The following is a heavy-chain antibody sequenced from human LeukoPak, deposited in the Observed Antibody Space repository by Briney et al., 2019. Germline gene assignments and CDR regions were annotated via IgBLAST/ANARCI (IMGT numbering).Heavy chain of an antibody. Sequence: GGSLRLSCTASGFNFGDYAMSWFRQAPGKGLEWVGIIRRQPYGGATDYGPSVKGRFTISRDDSKNTVYVQMSSLKSEDTAVYYCSRAHRGPSLYRGTSANFDYWGPGTLVTVSS. D-gene: IGHD1-26*01. CDR3: SRAHRGPSLYRGTSANFDY. J-gene: IGHJ4*02. CDR1: GFNFGDYA. V-gene: IGHV3-49*03. CDR2: IRRQPYGGAT.